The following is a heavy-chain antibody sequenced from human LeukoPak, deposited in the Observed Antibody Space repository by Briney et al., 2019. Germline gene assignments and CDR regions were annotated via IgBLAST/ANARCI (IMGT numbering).Heavy chain of an antibody. CDR1: GYTFTGYY. V-gene: IGHV1-2*02. J-gene: IGHJ6*03. D-gene: IGHD1-20*01. CDR2: INPNSGGT. Sequence: ASVKVSCKASGYTFTGYYMHWVRQAPGQGLEWMGWINPNSGGTNYAQKFQGRVTITRNTSISTAYMELSSLRSEDTAVYYCARGPSYSWGYYYYYMDVWGKGTTVTVSS. CDR3: ARGPSYSWGYYYYYMDV.